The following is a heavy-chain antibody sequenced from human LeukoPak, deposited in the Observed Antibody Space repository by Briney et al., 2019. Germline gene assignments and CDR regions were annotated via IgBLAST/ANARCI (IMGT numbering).Heavy chain of an antibody. D-gene: IGHD3-22*01. V-gene: IGHV3-13*04. CDR1: GFTLSSYD. CDR3: ARGRRSSGSHFDY. J-gene: IGHJ4*02. CDR2: IGAAGAT. Sequence: GGSLRLSCAASGFTLSSYDMHWVRQATGKGLEWVSAIGAAGATYYPGSVKGRFTISREDAKNSFFLQMNSLRAGDTAVYYCARGRRSSGSHFDYWGQGTLVTVSP.